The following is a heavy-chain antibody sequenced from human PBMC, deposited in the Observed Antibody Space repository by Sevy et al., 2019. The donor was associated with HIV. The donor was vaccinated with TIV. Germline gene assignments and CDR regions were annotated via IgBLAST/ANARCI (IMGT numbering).Heavy chain of an antibody. V-gene: IGHV3-23*01. D-gene: IGHD3-3*01. CDR2: IIGGVGST. CDR3: AALNDFWSGDLLY. Sequence: GGSLRLSCAASGFTFSIYAMSWVRQAPGKGLEWVSAIIGGVGSTYYAGSVKGRFTISRDNSKNTLYLQMNSLRAEDTAVYYCAALNDFWSGDLLYWGQGTLVTVSS. CDR1: GFTFSIYA. J-gene: IGHJ4*02.